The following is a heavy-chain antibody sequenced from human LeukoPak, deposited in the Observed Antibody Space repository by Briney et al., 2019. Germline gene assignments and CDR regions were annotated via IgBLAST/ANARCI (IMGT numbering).Heavy chain of an antibody. CDR1: GFMFDRYW. CDR3: ATGGSGSS. V-gene: IGHV3-7*04. J-gene: IGHJ5*02. CDR2: IKEDGAEK. Sequence: GGSLRLSCAASGFMFDRYWMNWARQAPGRGPEWVATIKEDGAEKYYVDSVKGRFTISRDNAKNSLSLQMTSLRGEDTAVYYCATGGSGSSWGQGTLVIVSS. D-gene: IGHD3-10*01.